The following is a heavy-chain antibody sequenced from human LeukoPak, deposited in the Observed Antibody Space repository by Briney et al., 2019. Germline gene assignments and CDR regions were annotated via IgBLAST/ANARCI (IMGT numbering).Heavy chain of an antibody. CDR3: AKAAYVYSSGFSDY. CDR2: ISGSGGST. V-gene: IGHV3-23*01. CDR1: GFTFSSYA. D-gene: IGHD6-19*01. J-gene: IGHJ4*02. Sequence: GGSLRLSCAASGFTFSSYAMSWVRQAPGKGLEWVLAISGSGGSTYYADSVKGRFTISRDNSKNTLYLQMNSLRAEDTAVYYCAKAAYVYSSGFSDYWGQGTLVTVSS.